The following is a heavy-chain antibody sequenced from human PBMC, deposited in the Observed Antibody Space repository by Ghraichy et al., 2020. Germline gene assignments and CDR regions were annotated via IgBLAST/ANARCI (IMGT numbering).Heavy chain of an antibody. CDR1: GYTFTGYY. CDR3: ARDAIRPSLSPLYNWNRVNWFDP. Sequence: ASVKVSCKASGYTFTGYYMHWVRQAPGQGLEWMGWINPNSGGTNYAQKFQGRVTMTRDTSISTAYMELSRLRSDDTAVYYCARDAIRPSLSPLYNWNRVNWFDPWGQGTLVTVSS. V-gene: IGHV1-2*02. J-gene: IGHJ5*02. D-gene: IGHD1/OR15-1a*01. CDR2: INPNSGGT.